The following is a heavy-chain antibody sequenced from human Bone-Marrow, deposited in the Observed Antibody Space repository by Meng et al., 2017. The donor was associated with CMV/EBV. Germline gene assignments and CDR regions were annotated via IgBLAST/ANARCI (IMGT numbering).Heavy chain of an antibody. CDR2: INPNSGGT. V-gene: IGHV1-2*02. CDR3: ARDVVEGIGSSGYHYVPPYYFAS. D-gene: IGHD3-22*01. Sequence: ASVKVSCKASGYTSTGYYMHWVRQAPGQGLEWMGWINPNSGGTNYAQKFQGRVTMTRDTSISTAYMELSRLRSDDTAVYYCARDVVEGIGSSGYHYVPPYYFASWGQGPLVPVYS. CDR1: GYTSTGYY. J-gene: IGHJ4*02.